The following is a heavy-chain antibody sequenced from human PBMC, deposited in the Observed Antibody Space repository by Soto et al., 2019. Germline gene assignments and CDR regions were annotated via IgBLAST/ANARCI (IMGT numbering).Heavy chain of an antibody. CDR3: ARTPLIVAPTIYYYYGMDV. D-gene: IGHD3-22*01. Sequence: QVQLQESGPGLVKPSETLSLTCTVSGGSISSDDWSWIRQPPGKGLEWIGYIYYSGSTNYNPSLKSRVTISVDTSKNQFSLKLSSVTAADTALYYCARTPLIVAPTIYYYYGMDVWGQGTTVTVSS. V-gene: IGHV4-59*08. CDR2: IYYSGST. J-gene: IGHJ6*02. CDR1: GGSISSDD.